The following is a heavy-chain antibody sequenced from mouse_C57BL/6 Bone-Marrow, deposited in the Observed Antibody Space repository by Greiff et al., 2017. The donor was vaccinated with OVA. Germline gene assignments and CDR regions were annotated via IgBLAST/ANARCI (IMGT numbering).Heavy chain of an antibody. CDR2: ISYDGSN. V-gene: IGHV3-6*01. D-gene: IGHD2-4*01. Sequence: EVKLQESGPGLVKPSQSLSLTCSVTGYSITSGYYWNWIRQFPGNKLEWMGYISYDGSNNYNPSLKNRISITRDTSKNQFFLKLNSVTTEDTATYYCAKEDYDGDYWGQGTTLTVSS. CDR3: AKEDYDGDY. CDR1: GYSITSGYY. J-gene: IGHJ2*01.